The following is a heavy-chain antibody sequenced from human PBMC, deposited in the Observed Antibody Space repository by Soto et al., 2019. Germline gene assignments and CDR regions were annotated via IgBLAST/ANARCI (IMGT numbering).Heavy chain of an antibody. CDR1: GFTFSSYA. V-gene: IGHV3-23*01. J-gene: IGHJ4*02. Sequence: GGSLRLSCAASGFTFSSYAMSWVRQAPGKGLEWVSAISGSGGSTYYADSVKGRFTISRDNSKNTLYLQMNSLRAEDTAVYYCAKDRSYGYKVIRFDYWGQGTLVTVSS. D-gene: IGHD5-18*01. CDR2: ISGSGGST. CDR3: AKDRSYGYKVIRFDY.